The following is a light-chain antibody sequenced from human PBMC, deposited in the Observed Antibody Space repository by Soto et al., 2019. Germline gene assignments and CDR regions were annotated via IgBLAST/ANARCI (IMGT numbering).Light chain of an antibody. Sequence: EIVLTQSPGTLSLSPGERATLSCRASQSVSTSYLAWYQQKPGQAPRLLISGASRRATGIPDRFSGSGSGTDFTLTISRLEPEDFAVYYCQQYGSSYTFGQGTKLELK. CDR3: QQYGSSYT. V-gene: IGKV3-20*01. CDR2: GAS. J-gene: IGKJ2*01. CDR1: QSVSTSY.